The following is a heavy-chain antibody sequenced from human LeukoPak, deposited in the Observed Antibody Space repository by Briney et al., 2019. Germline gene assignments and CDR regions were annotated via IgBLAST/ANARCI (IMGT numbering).Heavy chain of an antibody. CDR2: ISSSGSTI. V-gene: IGHV3-48*03. D-gene: IGHD3-10*01. Sequence: GGSLRLSCAASGFTLSSYEMNWVRQAPGKGLEWVSYISSSGSTIYYADSVKGRFTISRDNAKNSLYLQMNSLRAEDTAVYYCARDSKLGMVRGVINYWGQGTLVTVSS. J-gene: IGHJ4*02. CDR1: GFTLSSYE. CDR3: ARDSKLGMVRGVINY.